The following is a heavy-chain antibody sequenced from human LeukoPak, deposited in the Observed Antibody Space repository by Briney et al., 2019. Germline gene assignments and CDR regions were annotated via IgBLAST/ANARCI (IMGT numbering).Heavy chain of an antibody. CDR1: GGSFSGYY. J-gene: IGHJ4*02. V-gene: IGHV4-34*01. CDR2: INHSGST. D-gene: IGHD3-10*01. CDR3: ARGEVLWFGELNFDY. Sequence: SETLSLTCAVYGGSFSGYYWSWIRQPPGKGLEWIGEINHSGSTNYNPSLKSRVTISVDTSKNQFSLKLSSVTAADTAVYYCARGEVLWFGELNFDYWGQGTLVTVSS.